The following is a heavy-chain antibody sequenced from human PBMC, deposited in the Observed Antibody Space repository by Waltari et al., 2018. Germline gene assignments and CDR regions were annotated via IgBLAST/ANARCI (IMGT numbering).Heavy chain of an antibody. J-gene: IGHJ6*02. CDR2: VNHAGNR. D-gene: IGHD2-15*01. V-gene: IGHV4-34*02. CDR1: GGAFGGYY. CDR3: VSLEDCSGPGGNCYPGDSFALDV. Sequence: VQLQQRSAGLLQPSWALSLACPVYGGAFGGYYWGWIRRRPGKGLELFGEVNHAGNRNHTSSLGSRITFLGATYKSQFPLKVHGVTAADTAVYSFVSLEDCSGPGGNCYPGDSFALDVWGQGTTVPVSS.